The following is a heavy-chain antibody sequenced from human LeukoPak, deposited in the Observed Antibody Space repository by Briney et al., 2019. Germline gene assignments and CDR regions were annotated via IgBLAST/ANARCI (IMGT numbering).Heavy chain of an antibody. D-gene: IGHD2/OR15-2a*01. Sequence: ASVKVSCKASGYTFTNYYIHWVRQAPGQGLEWMGMINPSGGSTSYAQKFQGRVTVTSDMSTNTIYMELSSLRSEDTAIYYCARNHHYFDIAFDYWGQGSLVTVSS. J-gene: IGHJ4*02. CDR2: INPSGGST. V-gene: IGHV1-46*01. CDR1: GYTFTNYY. CDR3: ARNHHYFDIAFDY.